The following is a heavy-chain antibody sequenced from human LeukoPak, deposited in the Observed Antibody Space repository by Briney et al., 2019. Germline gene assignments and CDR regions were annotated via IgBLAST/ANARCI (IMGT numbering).Heavy chain of an antibody. CDR1: GFSLSGSW. D-gene: IGHD2/OR15-2a*01. Sequence: GGSLRLSCEASGFSLSGSWMHWVRQAPGKGLMWVSQSKYDGSTKSYAASVRGRFTISRDNARNTLYLHMDSLRAEDTAVYYCARSDYFHNWGQGTMVVVSA. J-gene: IGHJ3*01. CDR3: ARSDYFHN. V-gene: IGHV3-74*01. CDR2: SKYDGSTK.